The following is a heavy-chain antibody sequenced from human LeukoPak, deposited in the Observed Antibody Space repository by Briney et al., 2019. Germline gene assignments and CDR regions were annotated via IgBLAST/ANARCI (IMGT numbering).Heavy chain of an antibody. J-gene: IGHJ5*01. Sequence: ASVKVSCKASGYTFTGYYMHWVRQAPGQGLEWMGWINPNSGGTNYAQKFQGRVTMTRDTSISTAYMELSRLRSDDTAVYYCARAEVRGAINWFDSWGQGTLVTVSS. CDR3: ARAEVRGAINWFDS. CDR1: GYTFTGYY. V-gene: IGHV1-2*02. D-gene: IGHD3-10*01. CDR2: INPNSGGT.